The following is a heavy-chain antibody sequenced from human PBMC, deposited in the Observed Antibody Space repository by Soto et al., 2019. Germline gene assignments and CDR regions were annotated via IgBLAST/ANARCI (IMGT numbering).Heavy chain of an antibody. CDR2: ISRSSDNI. D-gene: IGHD2-2*03. V-gene: IGHV3-21*01. J-gene: IGHJ4*02. Sequence: GRSLRLYCEAAGFDFNSYGINWVRQATGKGMQCVSFISRSSDNIYYGGSVRGRFAISRDKAKESVYLQMNSLRVEDTTIYYCPRTWIRFRPNDDWGQGAAVTVAS. CDR1: GFDFNSYG. CDR3: PRTWIRFRPNDD.